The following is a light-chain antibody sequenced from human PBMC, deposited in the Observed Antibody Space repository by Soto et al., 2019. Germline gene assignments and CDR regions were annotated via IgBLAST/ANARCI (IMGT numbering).Light chain of an antibody. CDR3: CSYAGSSTLA. CDR2: EGS. J-gene: IGLJ2*01. CDR1: SSDVGSYNL. V-gene: IGLV2-23*01. Sequence: QSALTQPASVSGSPGQSITISCTGTSSDVGSYNLVSWHQRHPGKAPKLMIYEGSKRPSGVSNRFSGSKSGNTASLTISGLQAEDEADYYCCSYAGSSTLAFGGGTKLTVL.